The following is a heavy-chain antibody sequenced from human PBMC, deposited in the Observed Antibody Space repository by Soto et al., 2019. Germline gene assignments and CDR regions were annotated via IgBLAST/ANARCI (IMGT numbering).Heavy chain of an antibody. V-gene: IGHV3-30*18. CDR1: GFTFSSYG. J-gene: IGHJ4*02. Sequence: GGSLRLSCAASGFTFSSYGMHWVRQAPGKGLEWVAVISYDGSNKYYADSVKGRFTVSRDNSKNTLYLQMNSLRAEDTAVYYCAKMGDSSSYNYWGQGTLVTVSS. D-gene: IGHD6-13*01. CDR3: AKMGDSSSYNY. CDR2: ISYDGSNK.